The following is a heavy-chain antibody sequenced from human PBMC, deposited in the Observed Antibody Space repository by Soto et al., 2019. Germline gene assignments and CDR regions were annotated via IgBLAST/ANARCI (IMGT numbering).Heavy chain of an antibody. Sequence: ASVKVSCKASGYTFTGYYMHWVRQAPGQGLEWMGWINPNSGGTNYAQKFQGRVTMTRDTSISTAYMEPSRLRSDDTAVYYCARGFYDFWSGYWPDWFDPWGQGTLVTVSS. CDR2: INPNSGGT. CDR3: ARGFYDFWSGYWPDWFDP. CDR1: GYTFTGYY. D-gene: IGHD3-3*01. V-gene: IGHV1-2*02. J-gene: IGHJ5*02.